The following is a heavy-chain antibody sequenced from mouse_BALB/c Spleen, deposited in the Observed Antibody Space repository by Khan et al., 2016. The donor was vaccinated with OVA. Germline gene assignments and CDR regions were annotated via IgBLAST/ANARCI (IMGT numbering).Heavy chain of an antibody. CDR3: ARSNGNYWFAY. Sequence: QIQLVQSGPELKKPGETVKISCKASGYTFTNYGMNWVKQAPGKGLQWMGWINTYTGEPTSADDFKGRFAFSLETSASTSYLQINNLKNEDTATYFCARSNGNYWFAYWGQGTLVTVSA. CDR2: INTYTGEP. V-gene: IGHV9-3-1*01. CDR1: GYTFTNYG. D-gene: IGHD2-1*01. J-gene: IGHJ3*01.